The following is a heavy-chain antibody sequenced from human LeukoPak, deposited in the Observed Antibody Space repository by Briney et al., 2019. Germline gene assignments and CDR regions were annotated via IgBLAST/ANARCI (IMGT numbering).Heavy chain of an antibody. D-gene: IGHD3-10*01. Sequence: ASVKVSCKTSGFTFTDYFIHWVRQAPGQGLEYMGWIHPNSGDTRSVQKFQGRVTMTRDTSISTAYMELSRLRSDDTAIFYCAREASGSGGCDYWGQGALVTVSS. CDR3: AREASGSGGCDY. J-gene: IGHJ4*02. V-gene: IGHV1-2*02. CDR1: GFTFTDYF. CDR2: IHPNSGDT.